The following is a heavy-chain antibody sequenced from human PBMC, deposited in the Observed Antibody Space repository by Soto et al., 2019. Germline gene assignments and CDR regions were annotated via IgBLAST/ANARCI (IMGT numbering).Heavy chain of an antibody. CDR3: ARDHFYTRNDVYGMDV. J-gene: IGHJ6*02. CDR2: INANSGGT. V-gene: IGHV1-2*02. D-gene: IGHD1-20*01. Sequence: ASVKVSCKASGYTFTGYYMHWVRQAPGQGLEWMGWINANSGGTNYAQKFQGRVTMTRDTSISTAYMELSRLRSDDTAVYYCARDHFYTRNDVYGMDVWGQGTTVTVSS. CDR1: GYTFTGYY.